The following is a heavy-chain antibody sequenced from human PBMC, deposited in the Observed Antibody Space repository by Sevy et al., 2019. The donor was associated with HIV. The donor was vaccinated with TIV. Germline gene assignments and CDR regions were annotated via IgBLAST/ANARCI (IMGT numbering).Heavy chain of an antibody. V-gene: IGHV3-30*18. Sequence: GGSLRLSCAASGFTFSSYGMHWVRQAPGKGLEWVEVISYDGSNKYYADSVKGRFTISRDNSKNTLYLQMNSLRAEDTAVYYCAKDNYSGISFWGQGTLVTVSS. CDR1: GFTFSSYG. D-gene: IGHD2-15*01. CDR2: ISYDGSNK. J-gene: IGHJ4*02. CDR3: AKDNYSGISF.